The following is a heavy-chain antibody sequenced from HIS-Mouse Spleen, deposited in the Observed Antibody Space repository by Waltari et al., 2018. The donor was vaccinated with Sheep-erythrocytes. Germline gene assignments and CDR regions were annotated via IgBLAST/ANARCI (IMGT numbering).Heavy chain of an antibody. D-gene: IGHD2-21*02. CDR2: IYSGGST. Sequence: EVQLVESGGGLVQPGGSLRLSCAASGFTVSSTYMSWVRQAPGKGLEWVSVIYSGGSTYYADSVKGRFTISRDNSKNTLYLQMNSLRAEDTAVYYCARVSGGNSNRFDYWGQGTLVTVSS. CDR1: GFTVSSTY. V-gene: IGHV3-66*01. CDR3: ARVSGGNSNRFDY. J-gene: IGHJ4*02.